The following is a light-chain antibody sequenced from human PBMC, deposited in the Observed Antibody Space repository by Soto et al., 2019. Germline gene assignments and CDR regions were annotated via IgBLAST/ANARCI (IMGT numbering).Light chain of an antibody. CDR2: DAS. CDR3: QQYNSYWT. Sequence: GDRVTITFRASQSISSWLAWYQQKPGKAPKLLIYDASSLESGVPSRFSGSGSGTEFTLTISSLQPDDFATYYCQQYNSYWTSGQGTKADI. V-gene: IGKV1-5*01. J-gene: IGKJ1*01. CDR1: QSISSW.